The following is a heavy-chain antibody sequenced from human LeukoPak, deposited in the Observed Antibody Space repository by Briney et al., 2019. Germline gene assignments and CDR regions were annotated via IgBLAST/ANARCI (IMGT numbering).Heavy chain of an antibody. CDR2: IYHSGST. J-gene: IGHJ4*02. Sequence: NPSETLSLTCTVSGDYITRGYYWGWIRQPPGKGLEWIGTIYHSGSTYYNPSLKSRVTISVDTSKNQFSLKLSFVTAADTAVYYCARHYDNLTGFFDYWGQGTLVTVSS. D-gene: IGHD3-9*01. V-gene: IGHV4-38-2*02. CDR3: ARHYDNLTGFFDY. CDR1: GDYITRGYY.